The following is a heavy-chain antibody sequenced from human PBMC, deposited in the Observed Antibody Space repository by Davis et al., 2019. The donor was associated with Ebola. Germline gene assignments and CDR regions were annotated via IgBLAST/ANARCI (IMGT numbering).Heavy chain of an antibody. CDR2: IGTAGDT. J-gene: IGHJ4*02. CDR1: GFTFSTYD. Sequence: GESLKISCAASGFTFSTYDMHWVRQTTGKGLEWVSVIGTAGDTYYRGSVKGRFTISRENARKSLYLQMNSLTAGDTAVYYCARAQFGDVVLDYWGQGTLVTVSS. D-gene: IGHD4-17*01. CDR3: ARAQFGDVVLDY. V-gene: IGHV3-13*01.